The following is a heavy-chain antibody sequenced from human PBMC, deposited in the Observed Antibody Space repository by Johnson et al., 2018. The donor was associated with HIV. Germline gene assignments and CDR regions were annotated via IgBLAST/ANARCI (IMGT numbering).Heavy chain of an antibody. CDR3: ASPIEYSSSADAFDI. CDR2: IGTAGDT. CDR1: GFTFSSYD. J-gene: IGHJ3*02. D-gene: IGHD6-6*01. Sequence: VKLVESGGGVVQPGRSLRLSCAASGFTFSSYDMHWVRQATGKGLEWVSVIGTAGDTYYPGSVKGRFTISRDNSKNTLYLQMNSLRAEDTAVYYCASPIEYSSSADAFDIWGQGTMVTVSS. V-gene: IGHV3-13*01.